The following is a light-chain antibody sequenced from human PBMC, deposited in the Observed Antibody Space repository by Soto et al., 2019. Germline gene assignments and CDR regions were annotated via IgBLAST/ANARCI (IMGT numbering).Light chain of an antibody. CDR3: SSYTDSSNYV. V-gene: IGLV2-14*01. CDR1: SSDVGGYNY. CDR2: EVT. J-gene: IGLJ1*01. Sequence: QSALTQPASVSGSPGQSITISCSGTSSDVGGYNYVSWYQQSPGKAPKLLIYEVTNRPSGVSNRFSGSRSGNTASLTISGLQAEDEADYYCSSYTDSSNYVFGTGTKLTVL.